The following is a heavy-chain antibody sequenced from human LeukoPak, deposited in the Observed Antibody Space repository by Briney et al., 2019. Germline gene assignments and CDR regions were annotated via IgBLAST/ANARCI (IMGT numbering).Heavy chain of an antibody. V-gene: IGHV4-34*01. CDR1: GGSFSGYY. Sequence: SETLSLTRAVYGGSFSGYYWSWIRQPPGKGLEWIGEINHSGSTNYNPSLKSQVTISVDTSKNQFSLKLSSVTAADTAVYYCARVGLAVSPIDYWGQGTLVTVSS. CDR3: ARVGLAVSPIDY. D-gene: IGHD4-17*01. CDR2: INHSGST. J-gene: IGHJ4*02.